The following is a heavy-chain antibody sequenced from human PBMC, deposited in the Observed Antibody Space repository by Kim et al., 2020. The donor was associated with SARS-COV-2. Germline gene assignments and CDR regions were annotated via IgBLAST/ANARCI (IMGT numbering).Heavy chain of an antibody. V-gene: IGHV3-73*01. CDR1: GFTLSDSG. CDR3: IRLSIGYALAGGH. CDR2: ISSKSKSDAT. Sequence: GGSLRLSCAASGFTLSDSGVHWVRQASGKGLEWVGRISSKSKSDATSYAASGKGRFTSSRDDSKNTAYLQMNNLRTEDTAGYYCIRLSIGYALAGGHWGQGTLVTASS. D-gene: IGHD5-12*01. J-gene: IGHJ4*02.